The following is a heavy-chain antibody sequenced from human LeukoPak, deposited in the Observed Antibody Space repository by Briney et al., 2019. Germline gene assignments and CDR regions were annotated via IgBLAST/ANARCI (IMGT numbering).Heavy chain of an antibody. D-gene: IGHD6-13*01. CDR2: ISGSDNSP. CDR1: GLTFSSYA. J-gene: IGHJ3*02. CDR3: AKGSSSWYGDAFDI. Sequence: GGSLRLSCAASGLTFSSYAMSWVRQAPGKGLEWVSSISGSDNSPYYADSVKGRFTISRDNSKNTLYLQMNSLRVEDTAVYYYAKGSSSWYGDAFDIWGQGTMVTVSS. V-gene: IGHV3-23*01.